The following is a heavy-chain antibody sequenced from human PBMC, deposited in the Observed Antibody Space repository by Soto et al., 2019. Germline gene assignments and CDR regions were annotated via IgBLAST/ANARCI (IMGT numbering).Heavy chain of an antibody. Sequence: QVQLVQSGAEVKKPGSSVKVSCKASGGTFSSYAISWVRQAPGQGLEWMGGIIPIFGTANYAQKFQGRVTITADESTSTAYMELSSLRAEDTAVYYCARDHVADSYGSSGWGYWGQGTLVTVSS. CDR1: GGTFSSYA. D-gene: IGHD5-18*01. CDR2: IIPIFGTA. V-gene: IGHV1-69*01. CDR3: ARDHVADSYGSSGWGY. J-gene: IGHJ4*02.